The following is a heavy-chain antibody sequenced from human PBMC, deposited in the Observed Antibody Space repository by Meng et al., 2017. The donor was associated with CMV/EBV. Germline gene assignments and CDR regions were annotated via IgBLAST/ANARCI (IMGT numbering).Heavy chain of an antibody. Sequence: SQTLSLTCAVYGGSFSGYYWSWIRQPPGKGLEWIGEINHSGSTNYNPSLKSRVTISVDTSKNQFSLKLSSVTAADTAVYYCARGAYDFWSGKDDYWGQGTLVTVSS. J-gene: IGHJ4*02. CDR1: GGSFSGYY. CDR2: INHSGST. CDR3: ARGAYDFWSGKDDY. V-gene: IGHV4-34*01. D-gene: IGHD3-3*01.